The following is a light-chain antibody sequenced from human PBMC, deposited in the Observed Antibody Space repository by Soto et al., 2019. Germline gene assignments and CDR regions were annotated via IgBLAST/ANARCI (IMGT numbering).Light chain of an antibody. J-gene: IGLJ3*02. CDR1: RSDVGGYNY. V-gene: IGLV2-14*01. CDR2: DVS. CDR3: SSYTSSSTWV. Sequence: QSALTQPASVSGSPGRSIAISCTGTRSDVGGYNYVSWYQQHPGKTPNLMIYDVSNRPSGVSNRFSGSKSGNTASLTISGLQAEDEADYYCSSYTSSSTWVFGGGTKLTVL.